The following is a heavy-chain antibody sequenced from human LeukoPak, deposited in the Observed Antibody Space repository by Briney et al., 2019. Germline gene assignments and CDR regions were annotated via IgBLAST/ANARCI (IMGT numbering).Heavy chain of an antibody. CDR1: GGTFSSYA. CDR3: AREGLRPLGPYDSSGYYGY. V-gene: IGHV1-69*05. Sequence: AASVKVSCKASGGTFSSYAISWVRQAPGQGLEWMGGIIPIFGTANYAQKFQGRVTITTDESTSTAYMELSSLRSGDTAVYYCAREGLRPLGPYDSSGYYGYWGQGTLVTVSS. CDR2: IIPIFGTA. D-gene: IGHD3-22*01. J-gene: IGHJ4*02.